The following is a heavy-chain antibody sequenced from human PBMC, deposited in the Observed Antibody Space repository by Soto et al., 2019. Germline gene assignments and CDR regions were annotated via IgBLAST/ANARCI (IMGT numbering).Heavy chain of an antibody. CDR1: SGSISTSNW. CDR2: IYHSGST. J-gene: IGHJ4*02. Sequence: QVQLQESGPGLVKPSGTLSLTCAVSSGSISTSNWWIWVRQPPGKVLEWIGEIYHSGSTNYNPSLKSRVTMSVDKSKNQFSLNLSSVTAADTAVYFCARQMTGTTAFDYWGQGTLLTVSS. D-gene: IGHD1-7*01. CDR3: ARQMTGTTAFDY. V-gene: IGHV4-4*02.